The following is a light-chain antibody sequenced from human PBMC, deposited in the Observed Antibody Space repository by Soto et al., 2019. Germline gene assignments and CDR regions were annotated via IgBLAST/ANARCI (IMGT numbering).Light chain of an antibody. CDR2: AAS. Sequence: DIQMTQSPSSVSASVGDRVTITCRASQDISTYLAWYQQKPGKAPRLLISAASSLQSGVPSRFSGSGFGTDFTLTINSLQPEDVATYYCQQTYNTPITFGQGTRLEIK. CDR1: QDISTY. CDR3: QQTYNTPIT. V-gene: IGKV1-12*01. J-gene: IGKJ5*01.